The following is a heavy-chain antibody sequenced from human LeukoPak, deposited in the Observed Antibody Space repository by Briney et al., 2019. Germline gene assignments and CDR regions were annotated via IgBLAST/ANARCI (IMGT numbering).Heavy chain of an antibody. V-gene: IGHV3-7*01. Sequence: GGSLRLSCAASEFSFSDFWMGWVRQAPGKGLEWVANINQGGSETYYVDSVKGRFTISRGNAKKSLFLQMNSLRAEDTAVYYCTKGRSNHYWGQGTLVTVST. CDR1: EFSFSDFW. J-gene: IGHJ4*02. D-gene: IGHD4-11*01. CDR3: TKGRSNHY. CDR2: INQGGSET.